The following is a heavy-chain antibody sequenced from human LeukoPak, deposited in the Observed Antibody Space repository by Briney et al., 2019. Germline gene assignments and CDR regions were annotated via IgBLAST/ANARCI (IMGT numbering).Heavy chain of an antibody. CDR2: ISGSGGST. D-gene: IGHD2-2*01. J-gene: IGHJ4*02. CDR3: AKVFYVRYCSSTSCPFDY. V-gene: IGHV3-23*01. CDR1: GFTFSSYA. Sequence: PGGSLRLSCAASGFTFSSYAMSWVRQAPGKGLEWVSAISGSGGSTYYADSVKGRFTISRDNSKNTLYLQMNSLRAEDTAVYYCAKVFYVRYCSSTSCPFDYWGQGTLVTVSS.